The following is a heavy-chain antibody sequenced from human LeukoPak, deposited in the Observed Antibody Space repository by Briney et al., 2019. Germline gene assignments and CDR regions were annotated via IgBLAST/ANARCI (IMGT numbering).Heavy chain of an antibody. CDR1: GFTSSSYA. CDR2: ISYDGSNK. Sequence: GGSLRLSCAASGFTSSSYAMHWVRQAPGKGLEWVAVISYDGSNKYYADSVKGRFTISRDNSKNTLYLQMNSLRAEDTAVYYCAKCQIGSNWFDPWGQGTLVTVSS. V-gene: IGHV3-30-3*02. D-gene: IGHD2/OR15-2a*01. J-gene: IGHJ5*02. CDR3: AKCQIGSNWFDP.